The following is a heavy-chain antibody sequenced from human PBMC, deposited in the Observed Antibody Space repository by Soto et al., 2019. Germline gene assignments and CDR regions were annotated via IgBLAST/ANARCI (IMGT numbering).Heavy chain of an antibody. CDR3: ARGGHVVVVTAALDY. D-gene: IGHD2-21*02. CDR2: VNPSGGHT. V-gene: IGHV1-46*01. CDR1: GDTFTDYY. J-gene: IGHJ4*02. Sequence: QVQLMQSGAEVQKPGASVKVSCKASGDTFTDYYIHWVRQAPGQGLAWMGTVNPSGGHTTYAPHFHGRVIMTRDTSPSTLYMELTSRTSDDTAIYYCARGGHVVVVTAALDYWGQGTLVTVSS.